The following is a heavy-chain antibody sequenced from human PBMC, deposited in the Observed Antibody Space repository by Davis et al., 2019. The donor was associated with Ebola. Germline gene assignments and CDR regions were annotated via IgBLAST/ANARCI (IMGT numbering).Heavy chain of an antibody. J-gene: IGHJ4*02. CDR1: GFTFSNAW. CDR2: IRSKTDGETT. CDR3: TIAPCSGHCSSGSPDF. V-gene: IGHV3-15*01. Sequence: GSLRPSCAASGFTFSNAWLRWVRQAPGKGLQWIGRIRSKTDGETTDYAAPVRGRFTISRDDSKNMLYLQMNSLKIEDTAVYYCTIAPCSGHCSSGSPDFWGQGTLVTVSS. D-gene: IGHD2-2*03.